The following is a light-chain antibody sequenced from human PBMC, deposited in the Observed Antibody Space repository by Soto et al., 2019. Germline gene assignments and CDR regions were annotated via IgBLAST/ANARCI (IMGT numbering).Light chain of an antibody. J-gene: IGKJ2*01. CDR1: QSVSSSY. CDR3: QQYGSSPLYI. Sequence: EIVLTQSPGTLSLSPGERATLSCRASQSVSSSYVAWYQQKPGQAPRLLIYGASTRATGIPDRFSGSGSGTDFTLTISRLEPEDFAVYYCQQYGSSPLYIFGQGTKLEIK. V-gene: IGKV3-20*01. CDR2: GAS.